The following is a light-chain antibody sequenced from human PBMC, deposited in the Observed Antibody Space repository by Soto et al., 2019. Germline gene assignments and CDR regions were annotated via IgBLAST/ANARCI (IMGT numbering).Light chain of an antibody. CDR1: QGITSW. J-gene: IGKJ4*01. CDR3: QQPTTGPRT. V-gene: IGKV1-12*01. Sequence: DIQMTQSPSSVSASVGDRVTITCRASQGITSWLAWYQQKPGKAPKLLIYRASNLQSGVPSRFSGSGYGTGFPLSISGLQPAEVATCYCQQPTTGPRTFGGGTKVEIK. CDR2: RAS.